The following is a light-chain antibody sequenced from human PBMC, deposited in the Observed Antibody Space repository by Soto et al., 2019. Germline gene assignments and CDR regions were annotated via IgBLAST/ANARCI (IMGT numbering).Light chain of an antibody. V-gene: IGKV3-20*01. Sequence: EIVLTQSPGTLSLSPGDRATLSCRASQSLSRSSLAWYQQKPGGAPRLLIYGASSRATGIPDRFSGSGSGTDFTLTISRLEPEDFAVYYCQQYGSSPRTFGQGTKVEIK. CDR3: QQYGSSPRT. CDR2: GAS. J-gene: IGKJ1*01. CDR1: QSLSRSS.